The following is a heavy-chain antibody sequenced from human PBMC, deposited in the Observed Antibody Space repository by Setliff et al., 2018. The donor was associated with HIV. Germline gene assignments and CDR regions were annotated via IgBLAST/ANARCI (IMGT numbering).Heavy chain of an antibody. CDR2: INHSGST. V-gene: IGHV4-59*12. J-gene: IGHJ4*02. Sequence: SETLSLTCTVSGGSISSYYWSWIRQPAGKGLEWIGEINHSGSTDYNPSLKSRVTISVDTSKRQFSLKLSSVTAADTAVYYCARGLDYYGSGSYLPLGYWGQGTLVTVSS. D-gene: IGHD3-10*01. CDR1: GGSISSYY. CDR3: ARGLDYYGSGSYLPLGY.